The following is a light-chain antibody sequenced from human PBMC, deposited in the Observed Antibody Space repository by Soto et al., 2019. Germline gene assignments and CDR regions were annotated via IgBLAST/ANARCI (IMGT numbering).Light chain of an antibody. CDR2: GAS. V-gene: IGKV3-20*01. Sequence: EIVLTQSPGTLSLSPGERATLSCRASQSISSNYLAWHQQKSGQAPRLLIYGASSRATGIPDRFSGSGSGTDFTLTISRLEPEDFAVYYCQQYDTSPWTFGQGTKVDIK. CDR1: QSISSNY. CDR3: QQYDTSPWT. J-gene: IGKJ1*01.